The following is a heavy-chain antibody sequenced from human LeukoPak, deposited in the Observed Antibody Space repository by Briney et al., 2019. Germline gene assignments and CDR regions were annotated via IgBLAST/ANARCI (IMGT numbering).Heavy chain of an antibody. V-gene: IGHV4-34*01. Sequence: SETLSLTCAVYGGSFSGYYWSWIRQPPGTGLEWIGEINHSGSTNYNPSLKSRVTISVDTSKNQFSLKLSSVTAADTAVYYCANAYYYDSSGYYLPVDYWGQGTLVTVSS. CDR3: ANAYYYDSSGYYLPVDY. CDR1: GGSFSGYY. CDR2: INHSGST. J-gene: IGHJ4*02. D-gene: IGHD3-22*01.